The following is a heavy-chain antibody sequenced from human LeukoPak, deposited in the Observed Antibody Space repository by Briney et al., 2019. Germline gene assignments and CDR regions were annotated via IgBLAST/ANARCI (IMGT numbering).Heavy chain of an antibody. CDR1: GGSISSSSYY. D-gene: IGHD2-15*01. V-gene: IGHV4-39*07. CDR2: IYYSGST. CDR3: ARGVVVAAHNNLYNWFDP. J-gene: IGHJ5*02. Sequence: SETLSLTCTVSGGSISSSSYYWGWIRQPPGKGLEWIGSIYYSGSTYYNPSLKSRVTISVDTSKNQFSLKLSSVTAADTAVYYCARGVVVAAHNNLYNWFDPWGQGTLVTVSS.